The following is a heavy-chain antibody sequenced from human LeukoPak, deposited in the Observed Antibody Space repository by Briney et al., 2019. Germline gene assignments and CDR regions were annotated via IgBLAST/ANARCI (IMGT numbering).Heavy chain of an antibody. CDR1: GFTFDEYG. Sequence: GGSLRLSCEASGFTFDEYGMNWVRQSPGKGLEWVSGINWNGASTIYADTVQGRFTISRDNAKNSLFLQMSSLRAEDTALYFCARGGYSYGYAGVSPHYMAFWGKGTTVTVSS. CDR2: INWNGAST. D-gene: IGHD5-18*01. CDR3: ARGGYSYGYAGVSPHYMAF. J-gene: IGHJ6*03. V-gene: IGHV3-20*04.